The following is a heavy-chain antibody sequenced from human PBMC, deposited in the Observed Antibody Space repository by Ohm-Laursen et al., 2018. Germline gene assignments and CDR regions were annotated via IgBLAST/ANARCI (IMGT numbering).Heavy chain of an antibody. Sequence: GASVKVSCKASGYTFNSYGISWVRQAPGQGLEWMGWISAYNGNTNYAQKLRGRVTMTRDTSISTAYMELSRLRSDDTAVYYCARSGLWLPFDYWGQGTLVTVSS. CDR1: GYTFNSYG. CDR2: ISAYNGNT. CDR3: ARSGLWLPFDY. V-gene: IGHV1-18*01. J-gene: IGHJ4*02. D-gene: IGHD3/OR15-3a*01.